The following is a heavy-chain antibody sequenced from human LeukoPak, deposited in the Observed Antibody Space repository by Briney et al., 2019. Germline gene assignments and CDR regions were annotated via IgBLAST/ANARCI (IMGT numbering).Heavy chain of an antibody. J-gene: IGHJ2*01. D-gene: IGHD3-3*01. Sequence: PSETLSLTCTVSGGSISSYYSSWIRQPPGKGLEWIGYIYYSGSTNYNPSLKSRVTISVDTSKNQFSLRLSSVTAADTAVYYCAREGVPIFGVVIDWYFDLWGRGTLVTVSS. CDR1: GGSISSYY. CDR2: IYYSGST. V-gene: IGHV4-59*01. CDR3: AREGVPIFGVVIDWYFDL.